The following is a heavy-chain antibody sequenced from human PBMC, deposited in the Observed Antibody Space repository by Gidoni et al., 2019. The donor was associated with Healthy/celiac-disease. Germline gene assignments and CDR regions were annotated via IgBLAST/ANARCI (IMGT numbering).Heavy chain of an antibody. CDR3: ARAHFKLYWYFDL. V-gene: IGHV4-4*07. CDR2: IDTSGST. J-gene: IGHJ2*01. CDR1: AVSIISYY. D-gene: IGHD3-3*02. Sequence: QVQLQASGPGLVKPSATLSLTFTVSAVSIISYYWSWIRQPPGKGLEWIGRIDTSGSTNYNHSLKSRVTMSVDTSKNQFSLKLSSVTAADTAVYYCARAHFKLYWYFDLWGRGTLVTVSS.